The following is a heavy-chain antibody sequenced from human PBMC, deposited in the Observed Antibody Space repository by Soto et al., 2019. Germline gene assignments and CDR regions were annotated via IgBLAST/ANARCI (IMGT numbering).Heavy chain of an antibody. CDR2: IWSDGINE. CDR3: VRERLHLGELSSTAQFEH. CDR1: GFTFSSHSPYA. D-gene: IGHD3-16*02. V-gene: IGHV3-33*01. J-gene: IGHJ4*02. Sequence: QVQLVESGGGVVQPGGSLRLSCAASGFTFSSHSPYAMHWVRQAPGRGLEWVAVIWSDGINEYYSDSVKGRFTISRDNSENTFELQMTSLRAEDTAVSYCVRERLHLGELSSTAQFEHWGPGTLVTVSS.